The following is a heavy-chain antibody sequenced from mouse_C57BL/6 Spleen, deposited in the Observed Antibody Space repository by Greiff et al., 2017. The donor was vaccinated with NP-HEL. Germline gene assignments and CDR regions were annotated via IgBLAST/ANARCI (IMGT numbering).Heavy chain of an antibody. CDR2: IDPSDSYT. CDR1: GYTFTSYW. Sequence: QVQLKQPGAELVMPGASVKLSCKASGYTFTSYWMHWVKQRPGQGLEWIGEIDPSDSYTNYNQKFKGKSTLTVDKSSSTAYMQLSSLTSEDSAVYYCARPHYYGSSYAMDYWGQGTSVTVSS. D-gene: IGHD1-1*01. CDR3: ARPHYYGSSYAMDY. V-gene: IGHV1-69*01. J-gene: IGHJ4*01.